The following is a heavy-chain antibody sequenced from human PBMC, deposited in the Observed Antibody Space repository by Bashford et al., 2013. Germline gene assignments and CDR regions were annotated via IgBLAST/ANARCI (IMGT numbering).Heavy chain of an antibody. CDR2: IGGSGFIT. J-gene: IGHJ4*02. D-gene: IGHD2-2*01. Sequence: VRQAPGKGLEWLSGIGGSGFITHYADSVKGRFTISRDNSKNTLYLQMNSLRAEDTAVYYCANGKGYCSSTSCSLFNYWGQGTLVTVSS. CDR3: ANGKGYCSSTSCSLFNY. V-gene: IGHV3-23*01.